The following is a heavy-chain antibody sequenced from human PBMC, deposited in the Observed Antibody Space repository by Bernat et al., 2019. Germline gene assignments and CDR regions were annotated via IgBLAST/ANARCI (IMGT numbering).Heavy chain of an antibody. CDR1: GFSFSGYG. J-gene: IGHJ3*02. D-gene: IGHD1-1*01. Sequence: QVQLVESGGGVVQPGRSLTLSCAASGFSFSGYGMHWVRQAPGTGLEWVAVIWSGGSNKYYADFVKGRFTISRDNSQNTLLLQMNSLRAEDTAVYFCARDFLGTRMLPGASDIWGQGTMVTVSS. V-gene: IGHV3-33*01. CDR2: IWSGGSNK. CDR3: ARDFLGTRMLPGASDI.